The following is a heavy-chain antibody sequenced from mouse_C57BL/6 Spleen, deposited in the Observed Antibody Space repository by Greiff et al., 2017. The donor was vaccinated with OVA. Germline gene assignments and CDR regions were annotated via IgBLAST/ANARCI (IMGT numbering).Heavy chain of an antibody. CDR2: IYPGDGDT. J-gene: IGHJ4*01. V-gene: IGHV1-80*01. D-gene: IGHD1-1*01. CDR1: GYAFSSYW. Sequence: QVQLQQSGAELVKPGASVKISCKASGYAFSSYWMNWVKQRPGKGLEWIGQIYPGDGDTNYNGKFKGKATLTADKSSSTAYMHLSSLTSEDSAVYFCARWAYGSSQYYYAMDYWGQGTSVTVSS. CDR3: ARWAYGSSQYYYAMDY.